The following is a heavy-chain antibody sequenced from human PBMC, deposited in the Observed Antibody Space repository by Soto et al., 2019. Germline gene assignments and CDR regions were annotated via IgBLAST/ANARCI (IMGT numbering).Heavy chain of an antibody. D-gene: IGHD6-6*01. CDR1: GCTLSRYA. J-gene: IGHJ6*02. Sequence: SSVKVSCKASGCTLSRYAISWVRQAPGQGLEWMGGIIPIFGTANYAQKFQGRVTITADESTSTAYMELSSLRSEDTAVYYCARSYSSSSERSRPVYYYYYGMDVWGQGTTVTVSS. CDR2: IIPIFGTA. V-gene: IGHV1-69*13. CDR3: ARSYSSSSERSRPVYYYYYGMDV.